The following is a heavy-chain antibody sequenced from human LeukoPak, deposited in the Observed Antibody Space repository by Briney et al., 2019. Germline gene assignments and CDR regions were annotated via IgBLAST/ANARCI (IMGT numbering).Heavy chain of an antibody. CDR1: GFTFGDYA. CDR3: TSYDFWSGEVAFDI. CDR2: IRSKAYGGTT. V-gene: IGHV3-49*04. D-gene: IGHD3-3*01. J-gene: IGHJ3*02. Sequence: GGSLRLSCTASGFTFGDYAMSWVRQAPGKGLEWVGFIRSKAYGGTTEYAASVKGRFTISRDDSKSIAYLQMNSLKTEDTAVYYCTSYDFWSGEVAFDIWGQGTMVTVSS.